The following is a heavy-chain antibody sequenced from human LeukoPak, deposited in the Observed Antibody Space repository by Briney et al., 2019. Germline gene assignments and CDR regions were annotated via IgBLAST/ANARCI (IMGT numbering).Heavy chain of an antibody. D-gene: IGHD6-19*01. CDR1: GFTFDDYA. CDR2: ISWNGGFM. CDR3: AKVRGTYSSGFYFDS. J-gene: IGHJ4*02. Sequence: QSGGSLSRSCAAYGFTFDDYAIHWVRQAPGKGLEWLSIISWNGGFMDYADSVKGRFTISRDNVKNSVYLQMNSVRHEDTAFYYCAKVRGTYSSGFYFDSWGQGTLVTVSS. V-gene: IGHV3-9*01.